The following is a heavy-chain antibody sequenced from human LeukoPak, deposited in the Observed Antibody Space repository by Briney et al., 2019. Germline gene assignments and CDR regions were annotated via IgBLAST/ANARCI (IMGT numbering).Heavy chain of an antibody. J-gene: IGHJ4*02. Sequence: SETLSLTCIVSGGSISTSAYYWGWIRQPPGEGLQWIGSIYYSGNTYYNSSLKSRVTISVDTSTSQFSLRLSSVTAADTAVYYCARDLSTTDTGDYWGQGTLVTVSS. CDR3: ARDLSTTDTGDY. CDR2: IYYSGNT. D-gene: IGHD1-1*01. CDR1: GGSISTSAYY. V-gene: IGHV4-39*07.